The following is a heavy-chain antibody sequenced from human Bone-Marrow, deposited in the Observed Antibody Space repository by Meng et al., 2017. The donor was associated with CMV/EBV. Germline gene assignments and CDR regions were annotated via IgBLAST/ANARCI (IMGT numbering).Heavy chain of an antibody. Sequence: ASVKVSCKASGYTFIGYDLHWVRQAPGQGLEWMGWINPNSGGTNYAQKFQGRVTMTRDTSISTAYMELSRLRSDDTAVYYCARETDGYGRFDYWGQGTLVTVSS. D-gene: IGHD5-24*01. CDR3: ARETDGYGRFDY. CDR2: INPNSGGT. J-gene: IGHJ4*02. CDR1: GYTFIGYD. V-gene: IGHV1-2*02.